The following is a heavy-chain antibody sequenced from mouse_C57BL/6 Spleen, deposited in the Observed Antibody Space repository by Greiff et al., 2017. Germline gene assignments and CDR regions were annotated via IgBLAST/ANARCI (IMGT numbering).Heavy chain of an antibody. CDR1: GFSFTSYY. CDR2: IYPGSGNT. D-gene: IGHD2-13*01. CDR3: AREGDGDAWWEG. V-gene: IGHV1-66*01. J-gene: IGHJ1*03. Sequence: VKLQQSGPELVKPGASVKISCTASGFSFTSYYIHWVRQRPGQGLEWIGWIYPGSGNTKYNEKFQGKATLTADTSSSTAYMQLSSLPSEDSAVYYCAREGDGDAWWEGWGTGTTVTVSS.